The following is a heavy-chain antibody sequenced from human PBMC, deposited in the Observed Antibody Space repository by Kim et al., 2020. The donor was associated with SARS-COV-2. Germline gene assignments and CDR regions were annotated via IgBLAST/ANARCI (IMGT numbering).Heavy chain of an antibody. CDR3: ARGSAGMITFGGVIVPWYFDL. V-gene: IGHV4-59*01. CDR2: IYYSGST. Sequence: SETLSLTCTVSGGSISSYYWSWIRQPPGKGLEWIGYIYYSGSTNYNPSLKSRVTISVDTSKNQFSLKLSSVTAADTAVYYCARGSAGMITFGGVIVPWYFDLWGRGTLVSVSS. D-gene: IGHD3-16*02. J-gene: IGHJ2*01. CDR1: GGSISSYY.